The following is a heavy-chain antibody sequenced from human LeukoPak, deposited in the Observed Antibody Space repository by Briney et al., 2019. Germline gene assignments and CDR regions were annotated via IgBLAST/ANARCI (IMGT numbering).Heavy chain of an antibody. CDR3: ARSNIVVVVAATPGYFQH. V-gene: IGHV1-46*01. J-gene: IGHJ1*01. Sequence: GASVKVSCKASGYTFTSYGISWVRQAPGQGLEWMGIINPSGGSTSYAQKFQGRVTMTRDTSTSTVYMELSSLRSEDTAVYYCARSNIVVVVAATPGYFQHWGQGTLVTVSS. CDR1: GYTFTSYG. D-gene: IGHD2-15*01. CDR2: INPSGGST.